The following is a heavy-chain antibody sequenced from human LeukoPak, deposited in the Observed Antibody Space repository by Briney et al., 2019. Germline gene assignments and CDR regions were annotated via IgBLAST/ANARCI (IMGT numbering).Heavy chain of an antibody. CDR3: ARELHYYDSSGYYAENDYYYYMDV. CDR2: IYTSGST. V-gene: IGHV4-4*07. Sequence: PSETLSLTCTVSGGSISSYYWSWIRQPAGKGLEWIGRIYTSGSTNYNPSLKSRVTMSVDTSKNQFSLKLSSVTAADTAVYYCARELHYYDSSGYYAENDYYYYMDVWGKGTTVTVSS. D-gene: IGHD3-22*01. J-gene: IGHJ6*03. CDR1: GGSISSYY.